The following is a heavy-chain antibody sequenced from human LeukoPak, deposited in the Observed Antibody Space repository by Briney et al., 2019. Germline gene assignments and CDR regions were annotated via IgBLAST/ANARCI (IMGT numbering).Heavy chain of an antibody. D-gene: IGHD3-9*01. J-gene: IGHJ4*02. V-gene: IGHV3-74*03. CDR1: GFTFSTYW. Sequence: PGGSLRLSCAASGFTFSTYWMHWVRQAPGKGLVWVSRIRPEGTTTAYADSVKGRFTISRDNAKNTLFLQMNSQSAEDTAVYYCARDLDWILFDYWGQGTLVTVSS. CDR3: ARDLDWILFDY. CDR2: IRPEGTTT.